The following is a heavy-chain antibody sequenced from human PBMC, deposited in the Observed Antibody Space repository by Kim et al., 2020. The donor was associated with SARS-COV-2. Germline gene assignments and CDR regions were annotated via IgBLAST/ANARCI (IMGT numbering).Heavy chain of an antibody. CDR1: GFTFSSYG. Sequence: GGSLRLSCAASGFTFSSYGMHWVRQAPGKGLEWVAVISYDGSNKYYADSVKGRFTISRDNSKNTLYLQMNSLRAEDTAVYYCAKDSGYCSSTSCNRYYYYGMDVWGQGTTVTVSS. J-gene: IGHJ6*02. V-gene: IGHV3-30*18. D-gene: IGHD2-2*01. CDR3: AKDSGYCSSTSCNRYYYYGMDV. CDR2: ISYDGSNK.